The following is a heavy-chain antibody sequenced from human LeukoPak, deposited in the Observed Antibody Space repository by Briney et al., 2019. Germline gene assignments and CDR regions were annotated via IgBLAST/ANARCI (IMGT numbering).Heavy chain of an antibody. J-gene: IGHJ3*02. CDR3: AKDIGPPIAVAATVAGDAFDI. Sequence: QPGGSLRLSCAASGFTFSSYSMNWVRQAPGKGLEWVSAISGSGGSTYYADSVKGRFTISRDNAKNSLYLQMNSLRAEDTALYYCAKDIGPPIAVAATVAGDAFDIWGQGTMVTVSS. V-gene: IGHV3-23*01. D-gene: IGHD6-19*01. CDR2: ISGSGGST. CDR1: GFTFSSYS.